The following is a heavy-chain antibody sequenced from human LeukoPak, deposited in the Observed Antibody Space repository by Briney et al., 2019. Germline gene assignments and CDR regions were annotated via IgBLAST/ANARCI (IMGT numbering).Heavy chain of an antibody. J-gene: IGHJ3*02. CDR2: IYSGGST. CDR1: GFTVSNNY. Sequence: PGGSLRLSCAASGFTVSNNYMSWVRQAPGKGLEWVSVIYSGGSTYYADSVKGRFTISRDTSKNTLSLQMNSLRAEDTAVYYCAREGENSSGWFAFDIWGQGTMVTVSS. CDR3: AREGENSSGWFAFDI. V-gene: IGHV3-53*01. D-gene: IGHD6-19*01.